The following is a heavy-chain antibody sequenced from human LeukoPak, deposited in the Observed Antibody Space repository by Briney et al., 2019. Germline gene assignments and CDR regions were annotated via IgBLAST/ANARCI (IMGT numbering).Heavy chain of an antibody. V-gene: IGHV3-23*01. J-gene: IGHJ6*02. D-gene: IGHD2-2*01. Sequence: GGSLRLSCAASGFTFSSYAMSWVRQAPGKGLEWVSAISGSGGSTYYADSVKGRFTTSRDNSKNTLYLQMNSLRAEDTAVYYCATDSGYCSSTSCYNDYYYYGMDVWGQGTTVTVSS. CDR1: GFTFSSYA. CDR2: ISGSGGST. CDR3: ATDSGYCSSTSCYNDYYYYGMDV.